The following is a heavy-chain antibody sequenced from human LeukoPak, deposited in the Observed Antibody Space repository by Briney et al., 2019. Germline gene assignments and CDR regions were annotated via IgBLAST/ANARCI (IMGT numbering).Heavy chain of an antibody. J-gene: IGHJ4*02. Sequence: ASVKVSCKASGYTSTSSGISWVRQAPGQGLEWMGWISAYNGNTNYAQKLQGRVTMTTDTSTSTAYMELRSLRSDDAAVYYCARSGPSRYYDSSGYSDYWGQGTLVTVSS. CDR2: ISAYNGNT. D-gene: IGHD3-22*01. CDR3: ARSGPSRYYDSSGYSDY. V-gene: IGHV1-18*01. CDR1: GYTSTSSG.